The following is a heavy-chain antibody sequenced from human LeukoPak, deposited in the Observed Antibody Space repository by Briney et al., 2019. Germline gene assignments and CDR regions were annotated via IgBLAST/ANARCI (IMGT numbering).Heavy chain of an antibody. CDR3: ARDRGEDYYGSGNYLRAFDI. D-gene: IGHD3-10*01. J-gene: IGHJ3*02. Sequence: GGSLRLSCAASGFTFSSFEMNWVRQAPGKGLEWVSYISSSGKTIYYADSVKGRFTISRDNAKSSLSLQMNSLRAEDTALYYCARDRGEDYYGSGNYLRAFDIWGQGTMVTVSS. CDR1: GFTFSSFE. CDR2: ISSSGKTI. V-gene: IGHV3-48*03.